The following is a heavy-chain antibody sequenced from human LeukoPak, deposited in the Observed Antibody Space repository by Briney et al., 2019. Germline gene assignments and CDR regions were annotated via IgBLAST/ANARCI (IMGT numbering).Heavy chain of an antibody. CDR1: GGTFSSYA. CDR2: IIPIFGTA. V-gene: IGHV1-69*05. J-gene: IGHJ4*02. Sequence: ASVKVSCKASGGTFSSYAISWVRQAPGQGLEWMGGIIPIFGTANYAQRFQGRVTITTDESTSTAYMELSSLRSEDTAVYYCARDRGPGGGDFDYWGQGTLVTVSS. D-gene: IGHD3-10*01. CDR3: ARDRGPGGGDFDY.